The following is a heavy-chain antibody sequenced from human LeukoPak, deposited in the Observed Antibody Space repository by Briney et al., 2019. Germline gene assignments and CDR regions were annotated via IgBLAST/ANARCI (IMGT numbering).Heavy chain of an antibody. V-gene: IGHV3-21*01. CDR2: ISSSSSYI. D-gene: IGHD2-2*01. CDR3: ARLLGTAAPYYFDY. Sequence: GSLRLSCAASGFTFSSYSMNWVRQAPGKGLEWVSSISSSSSYIYYADSVKGRFTISRDNAKNSLYLQMNSLGAEDTAVYYCARLLGTAAPYYFDYWGQGTLVTVSS. CDR1: GFTFSSYS. J-gene: IGHJ4*02.